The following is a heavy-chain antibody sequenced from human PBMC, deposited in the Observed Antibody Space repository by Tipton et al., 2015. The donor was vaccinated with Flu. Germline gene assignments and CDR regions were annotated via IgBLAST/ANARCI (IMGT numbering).Heavy chain of an antibody. Sequence: TLSLTCTVSGGSISSGGYYWNWIRQHPGKGLEWIGYIYYSGNTYYNPSLKSRLTISVDTSKNQFSLKLSSVTAADTAFYYCARSYDLLTAYPFDYWGQGTLVTVSS. CDR1: GGSISSGGYY. J-gene: IGHJ4*02. CDR3: ARSYDLLTAYPFDY. V-gene: IGHV4-31*03. CDR2: IYYSGNT. D-gene: IGHD3-9*01.